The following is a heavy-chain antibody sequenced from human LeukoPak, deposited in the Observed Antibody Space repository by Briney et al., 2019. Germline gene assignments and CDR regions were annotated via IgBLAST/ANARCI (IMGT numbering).Heavy chain of an antibody. Sequence: ASVKVSCKASGYTFTNYGISWVRQAPGQGPEWMGWISAYNGNTNYAQNLQGRVTMTTDTSTSTAYMELSSLRSEDTAVYYCARDNSVRDEAWWFNPWGQGTLVTVSS. CDR2: ISAYNGNT. CDR3: ARDNSVRDEAWWFNP. V-gene: IGHV1-18*01. CDR1: GYTFTNYG. D-gene: IGHD5-24*01. J-gene: IGHJ5*02.